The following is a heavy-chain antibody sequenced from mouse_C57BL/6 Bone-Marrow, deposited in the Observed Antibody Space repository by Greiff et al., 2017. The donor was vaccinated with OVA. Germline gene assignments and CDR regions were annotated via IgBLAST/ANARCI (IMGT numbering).Heavy chain of an antibody. D-gene: IGHD1-1*01. J-gene: IGHJ1*03. Sequence: QVQLQQPGAELVKPGASVKMSCKASGYTFTSYWITWVKQRPGQGLEWIGDISPGSGSTNYNEKFKSKATLTVDTSSSTAYMQLSSLTSEDSAGYYGAAYYYGSSYWYVDGWGTGTTVTGSS. CDR3: AAYYYGSSYWYVDG. CDR2: ISPGSGST. CDR1: GYTFTSYW. V-gene: IGHV1-55*01.